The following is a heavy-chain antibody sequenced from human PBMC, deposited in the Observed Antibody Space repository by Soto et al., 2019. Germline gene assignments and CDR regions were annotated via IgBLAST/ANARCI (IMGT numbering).Heavy chain of an antibody. Sequence: QVQLVESGGGVVQPGRSLRLSCAASGFTFSNSAMHWVRQTPDKGLEWVAFLSYDGSHNYYADSVKGRFTISRDNSKNTLYLQMNSLRVEDTAVYYCAKDRSTVFGVVTCYFDYWGQGTLVTVSS. D-gene: IGHD3-3*01. CDR1: GFTFSNSA. CDR2: LSYDGSHN. J-gene: IGHJ4*02. V-gene: IGHV3-30*18. CDR3: AKDRSTVFGVVTCYFDY.